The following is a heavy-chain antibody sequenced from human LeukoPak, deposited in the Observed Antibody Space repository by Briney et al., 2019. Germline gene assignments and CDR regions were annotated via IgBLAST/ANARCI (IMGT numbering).Heavy chain of an antibody. D-gene: IGHD5-18*01. Sequence: ASVKVSCKASGYTFTSYDINWVRQATGQGLEWMGWMNPNSGNTGYAQEFQGRVTMTRNTSISTAYMELSSLRSEDTAVYYCAGQTGYSYGTNWFDPWGQGTLVTVSS. J-gene: IGHJ5*02. CDR3: AGQTGYSYGTNWFDP. CDR1: GYTFTSYD. V-gene: IGHV1-8*01. CDR2: MNPNSGNT.